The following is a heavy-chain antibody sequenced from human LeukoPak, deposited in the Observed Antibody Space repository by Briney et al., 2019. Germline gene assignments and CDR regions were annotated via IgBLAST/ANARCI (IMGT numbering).Heavy chain of an antibody. D-gene: IGHD3-22*01. J-gene: IGHJ5*02. CDR2: INHSGSTT. V-gene: IGHV4-34*01. CDR3: ARKIYYYDSSGYPNWFDP. CDR1: GGSFSDYY. Sequence: SETLSLTCTVYGGSFSDYYWTWICQPPGKGLEWIGEINHSGSTTNYNPSLKNRVTISVDMYKNQFSLKLSSVTAADTAVYYCARKIYYYDSSGYPNWFDPWGQGTLVTVSS.